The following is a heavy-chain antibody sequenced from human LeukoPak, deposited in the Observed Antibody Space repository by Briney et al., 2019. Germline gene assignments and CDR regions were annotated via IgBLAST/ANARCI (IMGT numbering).Heavy chain of an antibody. J-gene: IGHJ4*02. Sequence: PGGSLRLSCAASGFTFSSYGMHWVRQAPGKGLEWVAFIRFDGSNNYYADSVKGRFTISRDDPHNTLYLQMNSLRAEDTAVYFCARGGVDYYGSGTYYLMYYFDYWGQGALVTVSS. D-gene: IGHD3-10*01. CDR2: IRFDGSNN. CDR1: GFTFSSYG. CDR3: ARGGVDYYGSGTYYLMYYFDY. V-gene: IGHV3-30*02.